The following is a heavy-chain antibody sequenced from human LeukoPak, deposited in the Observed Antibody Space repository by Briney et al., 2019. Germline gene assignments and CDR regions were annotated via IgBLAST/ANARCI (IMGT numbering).Heavy chain of an antibody. Sequence: SETLSLTCTVSGGSISSYYWSWIRQPPGKGLEWIGYIYYSGSTNYNPSLKSRVTISVDTSKNQFSLKLSSVTAADTAVYYCARAGYCSSTSCYRTHGYFDYWGQGTLVTVSS. CDR3: ARAGYCSSTSCYRTHGYFDY. CDR2: IYYSGST. CDR1: GGSISSYY. J-gene: IGHJ4*02. V-gene: IGHV4-59*12. D-gene: IGHD2-2*01.